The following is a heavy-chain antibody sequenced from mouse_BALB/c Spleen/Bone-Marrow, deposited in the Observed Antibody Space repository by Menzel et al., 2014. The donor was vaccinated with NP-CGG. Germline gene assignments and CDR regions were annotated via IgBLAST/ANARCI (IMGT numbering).Heavy chain of an antibody. CDR2: IRNKANGYTT. D-gene: IGHD2-4*01. CDR3: ARDRGLTYFDY. CDR1: GFTFTDYY. V-gene: IGHV7-3*02. J-gene: IGHJ2*01. Sequence: EVQLVESGGGLVQPGGSLRLSCTTSGFTFTDYYMSWVRQPPGKALEWLGFIRNKANGYTTGYSASVEGRFTISRDNSQSILYLQMNTLRAEDSATYYCARDRGLTYFDYWGQGTTLTVSS.